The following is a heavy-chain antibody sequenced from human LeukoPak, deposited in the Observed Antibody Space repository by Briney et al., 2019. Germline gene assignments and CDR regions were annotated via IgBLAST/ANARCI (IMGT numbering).Heavy chain of an antibody. V-gene: IGHV3-23*01. J-gene: IGHJ4*02. CDR2: ICGSGGST. CDR1: GFPFRSYA. D-gene: IGHD3-22*01. Sequence: PGGSLSLSCAASGFPFRSYAMRGVRQAPGKGVEGVSAICGSGGSTYYADSVKGRFTISRDNSKNTLYLQMNSLRAEDTAVYYCAKDDDYYDSSGYSVVFDYWGQGTLVTVSS. CDR3: AKDDDYYDSSGYSVVFDY.